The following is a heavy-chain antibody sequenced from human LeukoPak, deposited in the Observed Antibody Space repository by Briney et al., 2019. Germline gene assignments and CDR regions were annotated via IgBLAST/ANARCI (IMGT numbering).Heavy chain of an antibody. CDR1: GNTFSNYG. CDR2: INANSGNT. J-gene: IGHJ5*02. Sequence: GASVKVSCKASGNTFSNYGFSWVRQAPGQGLEWMGWINANSGNTDYAQNLQGRVTLTTDTSTNVAYMELRSLTSDDTAVYYCARDVGVTRFDPWGQGTLVTVSS. CDR3: ARDVGVTRFDP. D-gene: IGHD3-22*01. V-gene: IGHV1-18*01.